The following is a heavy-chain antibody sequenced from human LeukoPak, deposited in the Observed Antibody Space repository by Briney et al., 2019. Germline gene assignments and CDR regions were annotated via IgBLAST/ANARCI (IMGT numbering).Heavy chain of an antibody. J-gene: IGHJ4*02. CDR3: ARAIAAGKREPYYFDY. CDR1: GYTFTGYY. D-gene: IGHD6-13*01. V-gene: IGHV1-2*02. Sequence: ASVKVSCKASGYTFTGYYMHWVRQAPGQGLEWMGWINPNSGGTNYAQKFQGRVTMTRDTSISTAYMELSRLRSDDTAVYYCARAIAAGKREPYYFDYWGQGTLVTVSS. CDR2: INPNSGGT.